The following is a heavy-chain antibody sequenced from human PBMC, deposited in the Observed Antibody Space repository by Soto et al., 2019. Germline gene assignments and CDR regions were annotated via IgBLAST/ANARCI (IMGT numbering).Heavy chain of an antibody. Sequence: GASVKVSCKASGGTFSSYAISWVRQALGQGLEWMGGIIPIFGTANHAQKFQGRVTITADESTSTAYMELSSLRSEDTAVYYCAIIVGATFLGPLDYWGQGTLVTAPQ. D-gene: IGHD1-26*01. CDR3: AIIVGATFLGPLDY. CDR2: IIPIFGTA. J-gene: IGHJ4*02. V-gene: IGHV1-69*13. CDR1: GGTFSSYA.